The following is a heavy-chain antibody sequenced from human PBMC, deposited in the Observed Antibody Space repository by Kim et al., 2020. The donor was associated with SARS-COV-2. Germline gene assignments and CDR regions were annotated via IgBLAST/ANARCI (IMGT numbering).Heavy chain of an antibody. CDR1: GFPFSSFA. D-gene: IGHD2-15*01. CDR3: AKPRYCSGGTCYYFDY. J-gene: IGHJ4*01. Sequence: GGSLRLSCAASGFPFSSFAMSWVRQAPGKGLEWVSGLSGSGGSTYYADSVKGRFTISRDNSRNTLYLQMNSLRAEDTAVYYCAKPRYCSGGTCYYFDYWG. V-gene: IGHV3-23*01. CDR2: LSGSGGST.